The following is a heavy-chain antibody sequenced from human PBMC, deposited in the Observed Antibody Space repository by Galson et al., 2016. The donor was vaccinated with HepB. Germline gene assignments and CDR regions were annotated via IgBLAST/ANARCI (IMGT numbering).Heavy chain of an antibody. J-gene: IGHJ5*02. Sequence: SLRLSCAASGFLVSSSFMSWVRQTPGTGLEWVTGMYPRGDTHYSDSVRGRFTISRDNSRNSMSLQMTNLRVGDTAVYFCARWTAYCPRPGCPRGHDYFDPWGQGILVTVSS. D-gene: IGHD4-11*01. CDR3: ARWTAYCPRPGCPRGHDYFDP. CDR1: GFLVSSSF. CDR2: MYPRGDT. V-gene: IGHV3-53*01.